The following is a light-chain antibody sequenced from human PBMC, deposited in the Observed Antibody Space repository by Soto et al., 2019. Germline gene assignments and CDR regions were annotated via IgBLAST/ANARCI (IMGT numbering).Light chain of an antibody. J-gene: IGLJ1*01. CDR2: DVS. CDR3: SSFRSSSSSDYV. Sequence: QSALIQPASVSGSPGQSITISCTGTSSDVGGYKYVSWYKQYPGTAPKLIIYDVSNRPSGVSNRFSGSKSGNTASLTISGLQAEDEADYYCSSFRSSSSSDYVFGTGTKLTVL. V-gene: IGLV2-14*03. CDR1: SSDVGGYKY.